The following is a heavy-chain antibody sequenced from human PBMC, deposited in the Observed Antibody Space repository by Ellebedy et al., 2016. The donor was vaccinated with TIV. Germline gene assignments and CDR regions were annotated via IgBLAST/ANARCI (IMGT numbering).Heavy chain of an antibody. CDR2: IRQEGDEI. D-gene: IGHD4-17*01. CDR1: GFNFRSYW. V-gene: IGHV3-7*01. Sequence: GGSLRLSCAASGFNFRSYWMTWVRQAPGKGLEWVAKIRQEGDEIYYVESVKGRFTISRDNATNSLFLQMNSLRVEDTDVYYCARRASYGDYAVQVNPWFDPWGQGTLVTVSS. J-gene: IGHJ5*02. CDR3: ARRASYGDYAVQVNPWFDP.